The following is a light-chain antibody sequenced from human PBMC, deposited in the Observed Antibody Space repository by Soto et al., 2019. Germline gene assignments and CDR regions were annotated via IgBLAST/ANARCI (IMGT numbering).Light chain of an antibody. CDR3: QQYGNTPWA. V-gene: IGKV3-20*01. CDR1: QSVRNNY. Sequence: EIVLTQSPGTLSLSPGERATLSGKGSQSVRNNYLVWYQQKPGQAPTLLIYAASTXATGISDRFSGSGSGTDFTLTISRLDPEDYALYSCQQYGNTPWAFGQGNKVDIK. CDR2: AAS. J-gene: IGKJ1*01.